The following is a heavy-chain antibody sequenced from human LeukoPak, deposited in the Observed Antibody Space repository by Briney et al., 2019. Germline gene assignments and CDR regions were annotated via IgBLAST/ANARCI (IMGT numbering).Heavy chain of an antibody. CDR2: IIPIFGTA. Sequence: EASVKVSCKASGYTFTTFDINWVRQATGQGLEWMGGIIPIFGTANYAQKFQGRVTITTDESTSTAYMELSSLRSEDTAVYYCARVTTRSGWYPYFGYWGQGTLVTVSS. CDR1: GYTFTTFD. J-gene: IGHJ4*01. D-gene: IGHD6-19*01. CDR3: ARVTTRSGWYPYFGY. V-gene: IGHV1-69*05.